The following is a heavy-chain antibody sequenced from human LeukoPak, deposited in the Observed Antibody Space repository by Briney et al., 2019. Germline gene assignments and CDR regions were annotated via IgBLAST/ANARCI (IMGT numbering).Heavy chain of an antibody. V-gene: IGHV1-69*13. CDR2: IIPIFGTA. D-gene: IGHD6-19*01. CDR1: GGTFSSYA. J-gene: IGHJ6*04. Sequence: ASVKVSCKASGGTFSSYAISWVRQAPGQGLEWMGGIIPIFGTANYAQKFQDRVTITADESTSTAYMELSSLRSEDTAVYYCARDTGLGWYQRYLPLMDVWGKGTTVTVSS. CDR3: ARDTGLGWYQRYLPLMDV.